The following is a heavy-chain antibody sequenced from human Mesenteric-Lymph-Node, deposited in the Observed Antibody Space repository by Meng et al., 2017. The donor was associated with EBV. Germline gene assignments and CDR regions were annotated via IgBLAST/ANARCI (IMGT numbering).Heavy chain of an antibody. CDR2: IHQSGST. CDR1: SGSTSSSAS. D-gene: IGHD4-17*01. J-gene: IGHJ4*02. Sequence: VPPPEAGPARGEPPATPSLPTCASSGSTSSSASWSWVRQPQGTGLGWNGNIHQSGSTNSNPSLKSRGTISVAKSKSQISLNLRSLTAADAAVYYCSGTHYGDYGPSYLDYWGQGTLVTVSS. V-gene: IGHV4-4*03. CDR3: SGTHYGDYGPSYLDY.